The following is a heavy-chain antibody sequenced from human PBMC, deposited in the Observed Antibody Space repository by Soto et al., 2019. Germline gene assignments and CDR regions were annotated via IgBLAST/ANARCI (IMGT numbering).Heavy chain of an antibody. CDR3: AHRPRGYSYHFDY. V-gene: IGHV2-5*02. Sequence: QITLKESGPTLVKPTQTLTLTCTFSGFSLSTRGVGVGWIRQPPGKALEWLALIYWDDDEGYSPYLKSRLTITKENSKNQVVLTMTSRVPLDTATYYCAHRPRGYSYHFDYWVQGTLVTVSS. CDR1: GFSLSTRGVG. D-gene: IGHD5-18*01. J-gene: IGHJ4*02. CDR2: IYWDDDE.